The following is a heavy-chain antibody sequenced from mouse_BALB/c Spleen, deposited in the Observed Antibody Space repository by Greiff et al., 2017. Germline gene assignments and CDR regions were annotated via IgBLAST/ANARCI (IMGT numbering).Heavy chain of an antibody. CDR2: ISSGSSTI. CDR3: ARAYYDYDETWFAY. D-gene: IGHD2-4*01. V-gene: IGHV5-17*02. CDR1: GFTFSSYA. Sequence: EVKLVESGGGLVKPGGSLKLSCAASGFTFSSYAMSWVRQTPEKRLEWVAYISSGSSTIYYADTVKGRFTISRDNPKNTLFLQMTSLRSEDTAMYYCARAYYDYDETWFAYWGQGTLVTVSA. J-gene: IGHJ3*01.